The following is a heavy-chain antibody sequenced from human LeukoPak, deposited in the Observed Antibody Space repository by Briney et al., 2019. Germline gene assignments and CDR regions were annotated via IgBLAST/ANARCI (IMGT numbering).Heavy chain of an antibody. J-gene: IGHJ6*02. CDR2: INHSGST. CDR1: GGSFSGYY. Sequence: SETPSLTCAVYGGSFSGYYWSWIRQPPGKGLEWIGEINHSGSTNYNPSLKSRVTISVDTSKNQFSLKLSSVTAADTAVYYCARGRDGVVVAATTTKNYYYYGMDVWGQGTTVTVSS. D-gene: IGHD2-15*01. CDR3: ARGRDGVVVAATTTKNYYYYGMDV. V-gene: IGHV4-34*01.